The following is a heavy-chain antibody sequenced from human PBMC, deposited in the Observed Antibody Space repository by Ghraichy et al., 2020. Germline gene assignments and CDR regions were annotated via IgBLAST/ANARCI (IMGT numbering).Heavy chain of an antibody. Sequence: PSLTCAVFGGSFSDYFWSWIRQPPGKGLEWIGEINHSGSTKYNPSLKSRVTISVDTSKNQFSLKLNSVIAADTAVYYCARYSSNSYDDAFDSWGRGTLVTVSS. J-gene: IGHJ3*01. CDR3: ARYSSNSYDDAFDS. D-gene: IGHD6-13*01. CDR2: INHSGST. CDR1: GGSFSDYF. V-gene: IGHV4-34*01.